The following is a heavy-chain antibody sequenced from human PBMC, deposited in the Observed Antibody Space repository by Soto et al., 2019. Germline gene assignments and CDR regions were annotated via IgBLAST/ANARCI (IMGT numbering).Heavy chain of an antibody. J-gene: IGHJ4*02. CDR3: ARRGYQLLRDPFDY. CDR1: GGSISSGGYY. CDR2: IYYSGST. Sequence: TSETLSLTCTVSGGSISSGGYYWSWIRQHPGKGLEWIGYIYYSGSTYYNPSLKSRVTISVDTSKNQFSLKLSSVTAADTAVYYCARRGYQLLRDPFDYWGQGTLVTVSS. D-gene: IGHD2-2*01. V-gene: IGHV4-31*03.